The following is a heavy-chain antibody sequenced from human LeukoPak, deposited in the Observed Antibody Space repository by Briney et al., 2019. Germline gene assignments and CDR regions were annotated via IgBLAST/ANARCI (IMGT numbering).Heavy chain of an antibody. CDR3: ASDPYLANFWSGYPHY. CDR1: GLTFTDFW. CDR2: INSDGSTT. Sequence: PGGSLRLSCAASGLTFTDFWMNWVRLAPGRGLVWVSRINSDGSTTYYADSVKGRFTGSRDNAKNTLFLQMNSLRPEDTALYYCASDPYLANFWSGYPHYWGQGTLVTVSS. D-gene: IGHD3-3*01. J-gene: IGHJ4*02. V-gene: IGHV3-74*01.